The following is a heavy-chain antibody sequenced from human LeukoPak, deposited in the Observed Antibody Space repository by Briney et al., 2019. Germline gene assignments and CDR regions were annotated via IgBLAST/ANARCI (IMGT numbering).Heavy chain of an antibody. CDR2: IKHDGSEK. CDR3: AKDPTPILLWFGELFPDY. J-gene: IGHJ4*02. V-gene: IGHV3-7*01. CDR1: GFTFSSYW. D-gene: IGHD3-10*01. Sequence: GESLRLSCAASGFTFSSYWMNWVRQAPGKGLEWVANIKHDGSEKYYVDSVKGRFTISRDNAKNSLYLQMNSLRAEDTAVYYCAKDPTPILLWFGELFPDYWGQGTLVTVSS.